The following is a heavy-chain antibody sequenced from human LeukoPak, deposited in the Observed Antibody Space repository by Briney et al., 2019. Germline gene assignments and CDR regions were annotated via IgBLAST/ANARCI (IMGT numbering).Heavy chain of an antibody. CDR2: IYYSGST. D-gene: IGHD3/OR15-3a*01. Sequence: KASETLSLTCTVSGGSISSYYWSWIRQPPGKGREWIGYIYYSGSTNYNPSLKSRVTISVDTSKNQFSLKLSSVTAADTAVYYCASGPPYRLDFDYWGQGTLVTVSS. J-gene: IGHJ4*02. CDR3: ASGPPYRLDFDY. CDR1: GGSISSYY. V-gene: IGHV4-59*01.